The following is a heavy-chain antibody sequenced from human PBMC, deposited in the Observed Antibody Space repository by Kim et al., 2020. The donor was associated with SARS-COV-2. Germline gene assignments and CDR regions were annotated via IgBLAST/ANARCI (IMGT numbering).Heavy chain of an antibody. Sequence: VKGRFTISRDNAKNSLYLQMNSLRAEDTALYYCAKGNIVGGSGWYAAFDYWGQGTLVTVSS. V-gene: IGHV3-9*01. CDR3: AKGNIVGGSGWYAAFDY. D-gene: IGHD6-19*01. J-gene: IGHJ4*02.